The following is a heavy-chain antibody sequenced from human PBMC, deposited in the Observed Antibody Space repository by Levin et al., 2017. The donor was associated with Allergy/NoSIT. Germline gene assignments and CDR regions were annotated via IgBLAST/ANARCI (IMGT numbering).Heavy chain of an antibody. Sequence: PGGSLRLSCAASGFSFSAYAFHWVRQAPGKGLEWVAVIAYDGNNKVYADSVKGRFTISRDDSKNTLSLQMTSLRTDDTALYYCARIVRNCPDFWGQGALVAVSS. V-gene: IGHV3-30-3*01. D-gene: IGHD2-21*01. CDR1: GFSFSAYA. CDR3: ARIVRNCPDF. J-gene: IGHJ4*02. CDR2: IAYDGNNK.